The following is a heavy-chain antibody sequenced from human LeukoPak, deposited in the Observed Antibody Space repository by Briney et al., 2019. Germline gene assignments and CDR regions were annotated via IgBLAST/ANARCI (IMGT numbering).Heavy chain of an antibody. CDR3: ARERDIVGGTIFDS. D-gene: IGHD1-26*01. V-gene: IGHV3-7*04. J-gene: IGHJ4*02. Sequence: GGSLRLSCAVSGFSFSSHWMTWVRQAPGKGLEWVANIKQDGSEKSYVDSVKGRFTISRDNAKNSLYLQMNSLRAEDTAVYYCARERDIVGGTIFDSWGQGTLDTVPS. CDR1: GFSFSSHW. CDR2: IKQDGSEK.